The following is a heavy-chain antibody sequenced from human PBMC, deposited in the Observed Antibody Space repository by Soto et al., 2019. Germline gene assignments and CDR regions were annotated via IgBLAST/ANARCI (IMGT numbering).Heavy chain of an antibody. Sequence: ESLTISCTCSGDSFTRFWIGWVRQMPGKGLEWMGIVYPGDSGTTYSPSFQGQVTISVDKSISTAYLQWSSLRASDTAIYYCARGGGCGGRCYHYGIDVWGQGTTVTVSS. CDR2: VYPGDSGT. CDR3: ARGGGCGGRCYHYGIDV. J-gene: IGHJ6*02. D-gene: IGHD2-15*01. CDR1: GDSFTRFW. V-gene: IGHV5-51*01.